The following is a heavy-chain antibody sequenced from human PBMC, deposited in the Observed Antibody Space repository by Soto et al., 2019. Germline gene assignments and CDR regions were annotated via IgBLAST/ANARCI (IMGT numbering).Heavy chain of an antibody. D-gene: IGHD2-2*01. Sequence: EVPLLESGGGLVQPGESLRLSCAASGFTFSSYAMSWVRQAPGKGLEWVSAISGSGGSTYYADSVKGRFTISRDNSKNTLYLQMNSLRAEDTAVYYCAKGRGYCSSTSCYVGSDYWGQGTLVTVSS. CDR1: GFTFSSYA. CDR2: ISGSGGST. J-gene: IGHJ4*02. CDR3: AKGRGYCSSTSCYVGSDY. V-gene: IGHV3-23*01.